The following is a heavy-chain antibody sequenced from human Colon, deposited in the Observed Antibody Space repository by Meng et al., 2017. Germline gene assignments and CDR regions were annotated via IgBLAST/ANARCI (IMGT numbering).Heavy chain of an antibody. J-gene: IGHJ5*02. CDR2: TYQNGRP. V-gene: IGHV4-4*02. D-gene: IGHD6-19*01. CDR3: AREVVVAGTRNWLDP. Sequence: VQLADAGQGWVKPSGTLSLTCTVSGGSITSSDWWSWVRQTPGKGLEWIGETYQNGRPNYNPSLKSRVTISVDKSKNQFSLNMTSVTAADTAVYYCAREVVVAGTRNWLDPWGQGILVTVSS. CDR1: GGSITSSDW.